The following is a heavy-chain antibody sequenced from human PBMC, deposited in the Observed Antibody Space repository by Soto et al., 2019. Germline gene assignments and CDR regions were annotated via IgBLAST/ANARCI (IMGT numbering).Heavy chain of an antibody. D-gene: IGHD1-26*01. CDR3: ATVGATKSPHYYYYGMDV. Sequence: PSETLSLTRAVYCGSFSGYYWSWIRQPPWKGLEWIGEISHSGSTNYNQSLKSRVTISVDTYKNQFSLKLTSVTAADTAVYYCATVGATKSPHYYYYGMDVWGQGTTVTVSS. V-gene: IGHV4-34*01. CDR2: ISHSGST. J-gene: IGHJ6*01. CDR1: CGSFSGYY.